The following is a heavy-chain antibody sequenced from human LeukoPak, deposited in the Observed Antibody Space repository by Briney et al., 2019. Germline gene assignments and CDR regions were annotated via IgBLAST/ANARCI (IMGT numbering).Heavy chain of an antibody. V-gene: IGHV5-51*01. Sequence: GESLKISCKGSGYSFTSYWIGLVRQMPGKGLEWVGIIYPGDSDTRYSPSFQGQVTISADKSIRTAYLQWRGLKASDTAMYSCARLHYYDSSGSNFDYWGKRTLVTVSS. CDR3: ARLHYYDSSGSNFDY. J-gene: IGHJ4*02. CDR2: IYPGDSDT. D-gene: IGHD3-22*01. CDR1: GYSFTSYW.